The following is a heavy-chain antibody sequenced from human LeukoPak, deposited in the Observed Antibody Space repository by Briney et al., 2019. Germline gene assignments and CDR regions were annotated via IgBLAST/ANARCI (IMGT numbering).Heavy chain of an antibody. V-gene: IGHV4-34*01. CDR2: TSHSGNT. J-gene: IGHJ6*03. Sequence: SETLSLTCAVYGGSLSGYYWSWIRQPPGKGLEWIGETSHSGNTNYDPSLKSRVTMSVDTSKNQFSLKLRSVTAADTAVYFCARTNPQLWYGGYYYYMDVWGKGTTVIVSS. D-gene: IGHD3-10*01. CDR1: GGSLSGYY. CDR3: ARTNPQLWYGGYYYYMDV.